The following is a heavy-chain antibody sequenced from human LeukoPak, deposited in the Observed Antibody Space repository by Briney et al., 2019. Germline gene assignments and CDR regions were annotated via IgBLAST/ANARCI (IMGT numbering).Heavy chain of an antibody. D-gene: IGHD2-8*01. J-gene: IGHJ4*02. CDR1: GFTFSSYA. CDR3: ATAGCTDGICYLDY. Sequence: GGSLRLSCAGSGFTFSSYAMTWVRQAPGKGLEWVSGTIGSGGSTYYADSVNGRFTMSSDNSKNTLYLQMNSLRAEDTAVYYCATAGCTDGICYLDYWGQGTLVTVSS. V-gene: IGHV3-23*01. CDR2: TIGSGGST.